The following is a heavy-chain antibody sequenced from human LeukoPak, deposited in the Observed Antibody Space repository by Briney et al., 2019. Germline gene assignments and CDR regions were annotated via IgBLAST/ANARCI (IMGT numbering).Heavy chain of an antibody. CDR2: INHSGST. D-gene: IGHD3-22*01. CDR1: GGSFSGYY. Sequence: SETLSLTCAVYGGSFSGYYWSWIRQPPGKGLEWIGEINHSGSTNYNPSLKSRVTISVDTSKNQFSLKLSSVTAADTAVYYCARGRSRYYDSGGYQTASYNWFDPWGQGTLVTVSS. CDR3: ARGRSRYYDSGGYQTASYNWFDP. V-gene: IGHV4-34*01. J-gene: IGHJ5*02.